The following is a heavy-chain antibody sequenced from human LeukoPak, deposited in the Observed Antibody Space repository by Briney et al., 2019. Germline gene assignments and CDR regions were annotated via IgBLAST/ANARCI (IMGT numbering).Heavy chain of an antibody. Sequence: PGGSLRLSCAASGFTFSSYEMNWVRHAPGKGPEWLSYMSSSGKTIYYADSVKGRFTISRDNAKNSLYLQMNSLRGGDTAVYYCARVTKYYIDYWGQGTQVTVSS. CDR2: MSSSGKTI. CDR3: ARVTKYYIDY. CDR1: GFTFSSYE. V-gene: IGHV3-48*03. J-gene: IGHJ4*02.